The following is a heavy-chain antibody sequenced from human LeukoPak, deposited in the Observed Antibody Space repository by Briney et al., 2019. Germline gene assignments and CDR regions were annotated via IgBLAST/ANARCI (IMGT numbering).Heavy chain of an antibody. CDR3: ARGRYSGSGSRDQYNWFDP. J-gene: IGHJ5*02. Sequence: GGSLRLSCAASGFTFTNYWMHWVRQAPGKGLVWVARIDSDGSSTTYADSVKGRFTISRDNAKNTLYLHVSGLRAEDTAVYYCARGRYSGSGSRDQYNWFDPWGQGTLVTVSS. V-gene: IGHV3-74*01. CDR2: IDSDGSST. CDR1: GFTFTNYW. D-gene: IGHD3-10*01.